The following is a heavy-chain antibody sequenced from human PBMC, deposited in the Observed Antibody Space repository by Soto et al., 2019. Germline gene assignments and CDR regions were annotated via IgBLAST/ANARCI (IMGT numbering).Heavy chain of an antibody. Sequence: ASVKVSCKASGYTFTSYYMHWVRQAPGQGLEWMGIINPSGGSTSYAQKFQGRVTMTRDTSTSTVYMELSSLRSEDTAVYYCARDLALYSSGWRGWFDPWGQGTLVTAPQ. J-gene: IGHJ5*02. CDR3: ARDLALYSSGWRGWFDP. D-gene: IGHD6-19*01. V-gene: IGHV1-46*01. CDR1: GYTFTSYY. CDR2: INPSGGST.